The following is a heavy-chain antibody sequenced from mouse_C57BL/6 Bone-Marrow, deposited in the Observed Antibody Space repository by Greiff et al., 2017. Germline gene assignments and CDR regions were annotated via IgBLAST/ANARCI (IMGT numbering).Heavy chain of an antibody. Sequence: EESGPGLVKPSQSLSLTCSVTGYSITSGYYWNWIRQFPGNKLEWMGYISYDGSNNYNPSLKNRSSITRDTSKNQFFLKLNAVTTEDTATYYCAREPLYESWYFDVWGTGTPVTVSS. V-gene: IGHV3-6*01. CDR2: ISYDGSN. J-gene: IGHJ1*03. D-gene: IGHD2-10*02. CDR3: AREPLYESWYFDV. CDR1: GYSITSGYY.